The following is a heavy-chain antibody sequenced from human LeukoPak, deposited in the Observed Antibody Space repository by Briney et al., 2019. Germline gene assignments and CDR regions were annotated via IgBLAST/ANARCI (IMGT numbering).Heavy chain of an antibody. J-gene: IGHJ5*02. V-gene: IGHV3-23*01. Sequence: GGSLRLSCAVSGFTFVINAMTGGARAPGKGLDGLLTLIVIGGFTNSTYYADSVKGPFTISRDISDNRLYLQMDGLRADDTAVYYGVKDRRYAGNSALSWFDPWGQGTLVTVSS. CDR3: VKDRRYAGNSALSWFDP. D-gene: IGHD4-23*01. CDR1: GFTFVINA. CDR2: LIVIGGFTNST.